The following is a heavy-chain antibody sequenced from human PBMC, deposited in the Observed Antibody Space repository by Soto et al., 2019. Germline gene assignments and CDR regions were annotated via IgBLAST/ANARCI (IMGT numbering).Heavy chain of an antibody. D-gene: IGHD6-19*01. CDR1: GFTFSDYA. V-gene: IGHV3-30*18. CDR2: VSHDGRDT. Sequence: VQLVESGGGVVQPGRSLRLSCAASGFTFSDYAMHWVRQAPGKGLEWVAVVSHDGRDTHYADSVKGRFTISRDSSQNTVSLERTSLRAEDTAVYYCAKGGRQWLVTSDFNSWAQGALVTVSS. J-gene: IGHJ4*02. CDR3: AKGGRQWLVTSDFNS.